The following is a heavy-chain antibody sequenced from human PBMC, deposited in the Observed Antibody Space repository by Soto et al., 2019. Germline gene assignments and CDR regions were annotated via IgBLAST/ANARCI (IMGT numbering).Heavy chain of an antibody. D-gene: IGHD1-1*01. V-gene: IGHV3-23*01. CDR1: GFTFSSYA. J-gene: IGHJ4*02. Sequence: GGSLRLSCAASGFTFSSYAMSWVRQAPGKGLEWVSTISGSGGTTYYADSVKGRFTISRDNSKNTLYLQMNSLRAKDTAIYYCAKNKETGTTGGLGYWGQGTLVTSPQ. CDR3: AKNKETGTTGGLGY. CDR2: ISGSGGTT.